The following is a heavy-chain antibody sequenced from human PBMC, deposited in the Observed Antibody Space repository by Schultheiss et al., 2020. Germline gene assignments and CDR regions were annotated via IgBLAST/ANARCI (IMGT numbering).Heavy chain of an antibody. V-gene: IGHV4-4*07. CDR3: ARGEVGDAFDI. J-gene: IGHJ3*02. CDR2: IYTSGST. CDR1: GDSISDY. D-gene: IGHD1-26*01. Sequence: GSLRLSCTVSGDSISDYWSWIRQPAGKGLEWIGRIYTSGSTNYNPSLKSRVTISVDTSKNQFSLKLSSVTAADTAVYYCARGEVGDAFDIWGQGTMVTVSS.